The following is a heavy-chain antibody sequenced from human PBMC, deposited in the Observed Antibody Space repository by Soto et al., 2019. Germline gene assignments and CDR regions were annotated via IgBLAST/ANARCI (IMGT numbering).Heavy chain of an antibody. CDR1: GFTFSSYG. CDR2: ISYDGSNK. V-gene: IGHV3-30*03. J-gene: IGHJ6*02. Sequence: GGSLRLSCAASGFTFSSYGMHWVRQAPGKGLEWVAVISYDGSNKYYADSVKGRFTISRDNSKNTLYLQMNSLRAEDTAVYYCATDWDSSSWFLDYYYYGMDVWGQGTAVTVSS. CDR3: ATDWDSSSWFLDYYYYGMDV. D-gene: IGHD6-13*01.